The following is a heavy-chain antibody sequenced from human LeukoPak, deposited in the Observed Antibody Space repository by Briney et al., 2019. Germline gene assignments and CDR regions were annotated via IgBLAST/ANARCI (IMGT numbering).Heavy chain of an antibody. J-gene: IGHJ5*02. CDR3: ARDLRVWFFDP. D-gene: IGHD3/OR15-3a*01. V-gene: IGHV1-2*02. Sequence: VPAVKVSCKASGYTFTGYYMHWVRQAPGQGLEWMGWINPNSGGTNYAQKFQGRVTMTRDTSISTAYMELSRMRSDDTAVYYCARDLRVWFFDPWGQGTLVTVSS. CDR1: GYTFTGYY. CDR2: INPNSGGT.